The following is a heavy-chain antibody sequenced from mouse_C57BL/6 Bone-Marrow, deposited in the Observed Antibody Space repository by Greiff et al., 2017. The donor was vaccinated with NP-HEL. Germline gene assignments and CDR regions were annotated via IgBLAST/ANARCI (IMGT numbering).Heavy chain of an antibody. Sequence: EVQGVESGAELVRPGASVKLSCTASGFNIKDDYMHWVKQRPEQGLEWIGWIDPENGDTEYASKFQGKATITADTSSNTAYLQLSSLTSEDTAVYYCTTPLTTVVATDYYYAMDYWGQGTSVTVSS. J-gene: IGHJ4*01. V-gene: IGHV14-4*01. CDR3: TTPLTTVVATDYYYAMDY. CDR2: IDPENGDT. CDR1: GFNIKDDY. D-gene: IGHD1-1*01.